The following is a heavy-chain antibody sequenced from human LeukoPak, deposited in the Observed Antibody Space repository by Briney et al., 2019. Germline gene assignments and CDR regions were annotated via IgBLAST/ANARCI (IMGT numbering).Heavy chain of an antibody. CDR1: GFIFSNYA. J-gene: IGHJ1*01. D-gene: IGHD5-12*01. CDR2: ISYDGGNR. Sequence: GGSLRLSCAASGFIFSNYAMHWVRQVPGKGLEWVAIISYDGGNRYYADFVRGRFTISRDNSKNTLYLQMGSLRAEDTALYYCVKVGDSGYGEYYQHWGQGTLVTVSS. CDR3: VKVGDSGYGEYYQH. V-gene: IGHV3-30*14.